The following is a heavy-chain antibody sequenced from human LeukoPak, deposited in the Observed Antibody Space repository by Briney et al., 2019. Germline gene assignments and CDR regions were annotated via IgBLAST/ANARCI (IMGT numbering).Heavy chain of an antibody. V-gene: IGHV3-9*01. D-gene: IGHD4-23*01. CDR1: GFTFDDYA. CDR3: AKDWSYGGNSWKYFGS. Sequence: GGSLRLSCAASGFTFDDYAMHWVRQAPGKGLGWVSGISWGSDSVDYADSVKGRFTISRDNAKNSLYLQMNSLRADDTALYYCAKDWSYGGNSWKYFGSWGQGILVTVSS. J-gene: IGHJ4*02. CDR2: ISWGSDSV.